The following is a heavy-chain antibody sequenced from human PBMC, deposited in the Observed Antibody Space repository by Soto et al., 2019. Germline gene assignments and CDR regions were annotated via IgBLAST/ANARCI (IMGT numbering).Heavy chain of an antibody. Sequence: PGGSLRLSCAAXXFTXSSYDXXXGXXXXXTGRERVSTFGSSGDTYYPGSLKGRFTISRENAKNSLYLQMNSLRAEDTAVFYCSIGGASHNSGYYYFGQLGPGNSGHRX. CDR1: XFTXSSYD. CDR3: SIGGASHNSGYYYFGQ. D-gene: IGHD3-22*01. V-gene: IGHV3-13*04. CDR2: FGSSGDT. J-gene: IGHJ4*02.